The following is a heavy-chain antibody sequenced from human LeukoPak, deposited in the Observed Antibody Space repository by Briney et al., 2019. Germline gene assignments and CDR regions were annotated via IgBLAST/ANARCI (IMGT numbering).Heavy chain of an antibody. D-gene: IGHD2-2*01. CDR2: ISSSSSYI. V-gene: IGHV3-21*01. CDR1: GFTFSSYS. CDR3: ARGGYCSSTSCPRLAY. Sequence: GGSLRLSCAASGFTFSSYSMNWVRQAPGKGLEGVSSISSSSSYIYYADSVKGRFTISRDNAKNSLYLQMNSLRAEDTAVYYCARGGYCSSTSCPRLAYWGQGTLVTVSS. J-gene: IGHJ4*02.